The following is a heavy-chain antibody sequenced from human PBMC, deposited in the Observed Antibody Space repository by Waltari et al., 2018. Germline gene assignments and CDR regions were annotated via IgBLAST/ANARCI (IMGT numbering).Heavy chain of an antibody. Sequence: EVQLVESGGGLVQPGGSLRLSCAASGFTFSSYWMGWCRRAPGKGLEWVANIKQDGSEKYYVDSVKGRFTISRDNAKNSLYLQMNSLRAEDTAVYYCARDMTQFPDPFDYWGQGTLVTVSS. CDR2: IKQDGSEK. CDR1: GFTFSSYW. V-gene: IGHV3-7*01. CDR3: ARDMTQFPDPFDY. J-gene: IGHJ4*02.